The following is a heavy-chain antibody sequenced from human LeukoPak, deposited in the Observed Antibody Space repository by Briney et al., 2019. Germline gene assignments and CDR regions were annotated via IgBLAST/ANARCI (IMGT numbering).Heavy chain of an antibody. D-gene: IGHD3-10*01. Sequence: GGSLRLSCAASGFTFSSYVMHWVRQAPGKGLEYVSGISGNGGSTYYANSVKGRFTISRDNAKNSLYPQMNSLRAEDTAVYYCARGEYGSGSYHIDYWGQGTLVTVSS. J-gene: IGHJ4*02. CDR1: GFTFSSYV. CDR3: ARGEYGSGSYHIDY. CDR2: ISGNGGST. V-gene: IGHV3-64*01.